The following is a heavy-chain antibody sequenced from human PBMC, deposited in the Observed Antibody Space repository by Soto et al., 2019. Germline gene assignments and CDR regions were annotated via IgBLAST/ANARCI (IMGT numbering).Heavy chain of an antibody. CDR2: INHSGST. CDR3: SSILVGAPRHSGFDS. J-gene: IGHJ4*02. D-gene: IGHD2-2*01. Sequence: SETLSLTCAVYGESFSGYYWSWIRQPPGKGLEWIGEINHSGSTNYNPSLKSRVTMSVDTSKNQFSLKLSSVTATDTAVYYCSSILVGAPRHSGFDSWGQGRLVTVSS. V-gene: IGHV4-34*01. CDR1: GESFSGYY.